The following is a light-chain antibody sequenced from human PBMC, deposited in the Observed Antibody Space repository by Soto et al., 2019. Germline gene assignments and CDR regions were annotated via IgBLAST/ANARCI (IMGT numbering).Light chain of an antibody. J-gene: IGKJ1*01. CDR3: LQDYNYPRT. CDR1: EGISND. V-gene: IGKV1-6*01. Sequence: AIQMTQSPSSLSASVGDRVTITCRASEGISNDLGWYQQKPGKAPTLLIYAASTLESGVPSGFSGSGSGTDFTLTINSLRPEDFATYYCLQDYNYPRTFGQGTKVEVK. CDR2: AAS.